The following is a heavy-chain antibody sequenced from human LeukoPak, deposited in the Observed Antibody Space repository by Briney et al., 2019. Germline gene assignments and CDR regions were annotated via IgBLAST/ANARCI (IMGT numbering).Heavy chain of an antibody. CDR2: ISSSSSTI. J-gene: IGHJ4*02. V-gene: IGHV3-48*01. CDR1: GFTFSSYR. CDR3: ARFKENSGWRIFDH. D-gene: IGHD6-19*01. Sequence: GGSLRLSCAASGFTFSSYRMNWVRQAPGKGLEWVSYISSSSSTIYYADSVKGRFTISRDNAKNSLYLQMNSLRAEDTAVYYCARFKENSGWRIFDHWGQGTLVTVSS.